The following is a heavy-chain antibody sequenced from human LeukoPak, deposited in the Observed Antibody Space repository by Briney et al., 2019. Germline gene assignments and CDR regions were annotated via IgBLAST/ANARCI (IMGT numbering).Heavy chain of an antibody. J-gene: IGHJ4*02. CDR3: AKVLVGTTCFEY. CDR1: GFSFSHFG. Sequence: PGGSLRLSCAASGFSFSHFGMHWVRQAPGKGLEWVAVISHDGTKKYSAGSVKGRFTISRDNSKNMLFLQMNSLRAEDTAVYYCAKVLVGTTCFEYWGQGTLVTVSS. V-gene: IGHV3-30*18. CDR2: ISHDGTKK. D-gene: IGHD1-7*01.